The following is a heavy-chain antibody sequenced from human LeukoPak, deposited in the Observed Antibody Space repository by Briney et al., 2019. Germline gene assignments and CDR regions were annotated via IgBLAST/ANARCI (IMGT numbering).Heavy chain of an antibody. Sequence: VASVTVSCKASGYTFTSYYMHWVRQAPGQGLEWMGIINPSGGSTSYAQKFQGRVTMTRDTSTSTVYMELSSLRSEDTAVYYCARGPSTDPYYYDSSGYYFYWGQGTLVTVSS. CDR1: GYTFTSYY. CDR3: ARGPSTDPYYYDSSGYYFY. V-gene: IGHV1-46*01. D-gene: IGHD3-22*01. J-gene: IGHJ4*02. CDR2: INPSGGST.